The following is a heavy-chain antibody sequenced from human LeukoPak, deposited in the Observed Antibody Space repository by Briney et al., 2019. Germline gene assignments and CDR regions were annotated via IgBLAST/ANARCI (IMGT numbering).Heavy chain of an antibody. CDR1: GFTFSSYG. J-gene: IGHJ1*01. CDR2: IWYDGSNK. D-gene: IGHD1-26*01. V-gene: IGHV3-33*06. CDR3: AKDPSGSYPEYFQH. Sequence: PGGSLRLSCAASGFTFSSYGMHWVRQAPGKGLEWVAVIWYDGSNKYYADSVKGRFTTSRDNSKNTLYLQMNSLRAEDTAVYYCAKDPSGSYPEYFQHWGQGTLVTVSS.